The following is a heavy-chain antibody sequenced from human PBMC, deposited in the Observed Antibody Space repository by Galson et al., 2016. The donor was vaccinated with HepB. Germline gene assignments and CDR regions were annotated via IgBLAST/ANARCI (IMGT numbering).Heavy chain of an antibody. Sequence: SETLSLTCAVYGGSFSGYYWSWIRQPPGKGLEWIGEINHSGSTNYNPSVKRRVTISVDPSNNQFSLKLGSVTAADTAVYYCASTSAWVDNWFDPWGQGTLVTVSS. CDR2: INHSGST. J-gene: IGHJ5*02. D-gene: IGHD6-19*01. V-gene: IGHV4-34*01. CDR1: GGSFSGYY. CDR3: ASTSAWVDNWFDP.